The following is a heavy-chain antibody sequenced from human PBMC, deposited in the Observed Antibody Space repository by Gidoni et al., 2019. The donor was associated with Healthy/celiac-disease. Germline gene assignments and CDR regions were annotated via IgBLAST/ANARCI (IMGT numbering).Heavy chain of an antibody. CDR1: GFTFGDYA. J-gene: IGHJ5*02. CDR2: IRSKAYGGTT. D-gene: IGHD3-22*01. CDR3: TRASSDYYDSSGESRGWFDP. V-gene: IGHV3-49*05. Sequence: EVQLVETGGGWVKPGRSLRLSCTASGFTFGDYAMCCFRQDPGKGREWVGFIRSKAYGGTTEYAASVKGRFTISRDESKSIAYLQMNSLKTEDTAVYYCTRASSDYYDSSGESRGWFDPWGQGTLVTVSS.